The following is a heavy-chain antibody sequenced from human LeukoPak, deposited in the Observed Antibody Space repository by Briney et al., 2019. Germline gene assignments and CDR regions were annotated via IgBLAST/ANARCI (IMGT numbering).Heavy chain of an antibody. CDR2: IYYSGST. J-gene: IGHJ4*02. D-gene: IGHD5-12*01. V-gene: IGHV4-59*01. CDR1: VCSISSYY. CDR3: ARGNGGYAVY. Sequence: SETLSLTCTVSVCSISSYYWSWIRQPPGKGLEWIGYIYYSGSTNYNPSLKSRVTISVDTSKNQFSLKLSSVTAADTAIFYCARGNGGYAVYWGQGTLVTVSS.